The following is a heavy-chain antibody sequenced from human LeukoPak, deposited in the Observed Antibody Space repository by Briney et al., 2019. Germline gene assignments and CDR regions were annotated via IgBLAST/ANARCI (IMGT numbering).Heavy chain of an antibody. J-gene: IGHJ6*03. CDR3: AKKSGSRALYYGDV. CDR2: ISGSGGST. Sequence: GGSLRLSCAVSGFTVSGNYMSWVRQAPGKGLEWVSAISGSGGSTYYADSVKGRFTISRDNSKNTLYLQMNSLRAEDTAVYYCAKKSGSRALYYGDVWGKGTTVTISS. D-gene: IGHD1-26*01. CDR1: GFTVSGNY. V-gene: IGHV3-23*01.